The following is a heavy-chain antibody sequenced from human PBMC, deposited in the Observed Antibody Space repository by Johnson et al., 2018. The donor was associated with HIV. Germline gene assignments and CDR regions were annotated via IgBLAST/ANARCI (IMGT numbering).Heavy chain of an antibody. V-gene: IGHV3-30-3*01. CDR2: VSYDGSNQ. D-gene: IGHD6-6*01. Sequence: QVQLVESGGGVVQPGRSLRLSCAASGFTFSSYAMHWVRQAPGTGLEWVALVSYDGSNQYHAEPVKGRLTLSRDNAKNSLYLQMNSLRAEDTAVYYCARGQSIAAPDDAFDIWGQGTMVTVSS. CDR1: GFTFSSYA. CDR3: ARGQSIAAPDDAFDI. J-gene: IGHJ3*02.